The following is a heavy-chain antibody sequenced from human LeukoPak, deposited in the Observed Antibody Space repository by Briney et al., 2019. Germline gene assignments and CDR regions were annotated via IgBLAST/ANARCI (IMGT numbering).Heavy chain of an antibody. J-gene: IGHJ4*02. V-gene: IGHV4-34*01. CDR2: TNHSGST. Sequence: SETLSLTCAVYGGSFSGYYWSWIRQPPGKGLEWIGETNHSGSTNYNPSLKSRVTISGDTSKNQFSLKLSSVNAADTAVYYCGRSFPDYCGSSGYWFVWGQGTLVTVSS. CDR3: GRSFPDYCGSSGYWFV. CDR1: GGSFSGYY. D-gene: IGHD3-22*01.